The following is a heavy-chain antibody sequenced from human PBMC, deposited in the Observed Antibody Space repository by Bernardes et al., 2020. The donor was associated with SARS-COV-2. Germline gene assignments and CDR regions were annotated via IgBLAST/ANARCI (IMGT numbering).Heavy chain of an antibody. CDR1: GFTFSSYW. CDR2: IKQDGSEK. V-gene: IGHV3-7*01. D-gene: IGHD3-3*01. Sequence: GGSLRLSCAASGFTFSSYWMSWVRQAPGKGLEWVANIKQDGSEKYYVDSVKGRFTISRDNAKNSLYLQMNSLRAEDTAVYYCASHYDFWSGRRPPDYWGQGTLVTVSS. J-gene: IGHJ4*02. CDR3: ASHYDFWSGRRPPDY.